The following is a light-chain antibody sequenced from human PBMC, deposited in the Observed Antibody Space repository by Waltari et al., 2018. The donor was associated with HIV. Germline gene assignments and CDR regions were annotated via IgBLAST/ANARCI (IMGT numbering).Light chain of an antibody. CDR3: QQYGSSPLT. V-gene: IGKV3D-20*01. Sequence: EIVLTQSPATLSLSPGERATLSCGASQSLSNNYLAWYQRKPGQAPRFLMYDASKRATGIPDRFRGSGSGTDFTLTISRLEPEDFAVYYCQQYGSSPLTFGGGTKVEIK. CDR1: QSLSNNY. J-gene: IGKJ4*01. CDR2: DAS.